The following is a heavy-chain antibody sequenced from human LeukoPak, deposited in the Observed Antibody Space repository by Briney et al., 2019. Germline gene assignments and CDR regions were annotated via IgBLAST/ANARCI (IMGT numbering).Heavy chain of an antibody. J-gene: IGHJ4*02. CDR2: IYENGGTT. D-gene: IGHD2-21*01. Sequence: GGSLRLSCAASGFTFRSHAMSWVRQAPEKGLEFVSGIYENGGTTYYADSVKGRFSISRDNSKNTLYLQMDSLRGEDTAVYYCAKDFRIGYSAHFDYWGQGALVTVSS. CDR1: GFTFRSHA. CDR3: AKDFRIGYSAHFDY. V-gene: IGHV3-23*01.